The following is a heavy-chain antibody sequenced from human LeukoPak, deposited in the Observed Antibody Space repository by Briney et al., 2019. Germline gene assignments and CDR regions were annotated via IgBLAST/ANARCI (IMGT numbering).Heavy chain of an antibody. J-gene: IGHJ4*02. CDR2: INHSGST. CDR3: ARGWGETPDNTDY. CDR1: GGSISSGGYY. V-gene: IGHV4-39*07. D-gene: IGHD7-27*01. Sequence: SETLSLTCTVSGGSISSGGYYWSWIRQPPGKGLEWIGEINHSGSTNYNPSLKSRVTISVDTSKNQFSLKLSSVTAADTAVYYCARGWGETPDNTDYWGQGTLVTVSS.